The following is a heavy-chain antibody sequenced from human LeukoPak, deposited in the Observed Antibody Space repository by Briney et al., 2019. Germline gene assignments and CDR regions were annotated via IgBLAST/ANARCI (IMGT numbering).Heavy chain of an antibody. CDR3: AKEPTYYSGSGSYSHFDY. CDR2: ISGGGGTT. J-gene: IGHJ4*02. CDR1: GFTFSSYA. V-gene: IGHV3-23*01. Sequence: PGGSLRLSCAASGFTFSSYAMSWVRQAPGKGLEWVSAISGGGGTTDYADSVRGRFTISRDKSKNTLYLQMNSLRAEDTAVYYCAKEPTYYSGSGSYSHFDYWGQGTLVTVSS. D-gene: IGHD3-10*01.